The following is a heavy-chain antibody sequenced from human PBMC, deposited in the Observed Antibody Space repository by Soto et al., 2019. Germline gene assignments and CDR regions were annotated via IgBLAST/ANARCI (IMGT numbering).Heavy chain of an antibody. Sequence: SETLSLTCTVSGGSISSGGYYWSWIRQHPGKGLEWIGYIYYSGSTYYNPSLKSRVTISVDTSKNQFSLKLSSVTAADTAVYYCAREVWVCSSTSCYEGPYYYYGMDVWGQGTTVTVSS. D-gene: IGHD2-2*01. V-gene: IGHV4-31*03. CDR1: GGSISSGGYY. J-gene: IGHJ6*02. CDR2: IYYSGST. CDR3: AREVWVCSSTSCYEGPYYYYGMDV.